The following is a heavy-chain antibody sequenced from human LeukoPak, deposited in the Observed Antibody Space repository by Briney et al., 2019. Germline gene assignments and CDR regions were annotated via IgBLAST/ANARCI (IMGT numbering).Heavy chain of an antibody. CDR1: GYTFTCYD. D-gene: IGHD3-10*01. V-gene: IGHV1-8*01. CDR2: MNSNSVNT. CDR3: AGGWVVRGVRSYYYGMDV. J-gene: IGHJ6*02. Sequence: ASVTVSFTASGYTFTCYDINWVRPATGKGLEWMGWMNSNSVNTGYAQKFQGRVTMTRNTSISTAYMELRSLRSEDTAVYYCAGGWVVRGVRSYYYGMDVWGQGTTVTVSS.